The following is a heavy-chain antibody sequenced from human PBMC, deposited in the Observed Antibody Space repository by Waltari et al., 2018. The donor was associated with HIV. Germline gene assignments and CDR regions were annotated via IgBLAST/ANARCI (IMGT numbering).Heavy chain of an antibody. CDR3: ARRAGHSNGAQRLDH. Sequence: QVQLQESGPGLVKPSWTLSLTCAVSGGSISSSNWWSWVRQPPGKGLEWIWEIYHSGGTNYTPSLKSRGTISVDKSKNQFALKLSSVSAADTAVYYCARRAGHSNGAQRLDHWGQGTLVSVSA. CDR1: GGSISSSNW. CDR2: IYHSGGT. J-gene: IGHJ4*02. D-gene: IGHD3-22*01. V-gene: IGHV4-4*02.